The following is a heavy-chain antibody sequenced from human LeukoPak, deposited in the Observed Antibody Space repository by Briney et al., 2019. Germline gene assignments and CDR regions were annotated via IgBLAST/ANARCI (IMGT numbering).Heavy chain of an antibody. V-gene: IGHV3-23*01. J-gene: IGHJ5*02. CDR1: GFTFSSYA. D-gene: IGHD1-7*01. CDR2: ISGSGGST. Sequence: GGSLSLSCAASGFTFSSYAMSWVRQAPGKGLEWVSAISGSGGSTYYADSVKGRFTISRDNSKNTLYLQMNSLRAEDTAVYYCAKNARYWNYGGPFDPWGQGTLVTVSS. CDR3: AKNARYWNYGGPFDP.